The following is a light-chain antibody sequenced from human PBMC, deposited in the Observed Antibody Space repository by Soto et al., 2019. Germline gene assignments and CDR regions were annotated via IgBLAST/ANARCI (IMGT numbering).Light chain of an antibody. CDR3: CSYAGSSTYVV. CDR1: SSDVGRYNR. J-gene: IGLJ2*01. V-gene: IGLV2-23*01. CDR2: EGS. Sequence: QSALTQPASVSGSPGQSITISCTGTSSDVGRYNRVSWDQQHPGKPPKLMIYEGSKRPSGVSNRFSGSKSGNTASLTISGLQAEDEADYYCCSYAGSSTYVVFGGGTKLTDL.